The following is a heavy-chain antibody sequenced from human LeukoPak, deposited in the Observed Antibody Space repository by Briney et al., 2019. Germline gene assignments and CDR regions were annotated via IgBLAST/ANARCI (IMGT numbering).Heavy chain of an antibody. CDR2: IIPIFGTA. D-gene: IGHD2-2*02. Sequence: SVKVSCKASGGTFSSYAISWVRQAPGQGLEWMGGIIPIFGTANYAQKFQGRVTITADESTSTAYMELSSLRSEDTAVYYCASGELVLPAAIRSDYYYYYYMDVWGKGTTVTVSS. V-gene: IGHV1-69*13. CDR3: ASGELVLPAAIRSDYYYYYYMDV. J-gene: IGHJ6*03. CDR1: GGTFSSYA.